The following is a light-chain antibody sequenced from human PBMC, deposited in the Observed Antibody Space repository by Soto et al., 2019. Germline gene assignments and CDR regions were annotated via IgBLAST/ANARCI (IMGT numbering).Light chain of an antibody. Sequence: EIVMTQSPGTLALSPGETATLSCRASQTIGRNYLAWYQQKPGQAPRLLIYGITSRTADIPARFSGSGSGTDFTLTISNLQSEDFAVYYFQQLSKWPITFAPGTLMEI. CDR3: QQLSKWPIT. J-gene: IGKJ5*01. V-gene: IGKV3-15*01. CDR1: QTIGRN. CDR2: GIT.